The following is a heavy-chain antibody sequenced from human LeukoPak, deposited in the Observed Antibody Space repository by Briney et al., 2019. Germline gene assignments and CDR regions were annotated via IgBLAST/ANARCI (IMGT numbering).Heavy chain of an antibody. CDR1: GFTFDDYA. CDR2: ISWNSGSI. CDR3: AKAGWFDP. V-gene: IGHV3-9*01. J-gene: IGHJ5*02. Sequence: PGRSLRLSCAASGFTFDDYAMHWDRQAPGKGLEWVSGISWNSGSIGYADSVKGRFTISRDNAKNSLYLQMNSLRAEDTALYYCAKAGWFDPWGQGTLVTVSS.